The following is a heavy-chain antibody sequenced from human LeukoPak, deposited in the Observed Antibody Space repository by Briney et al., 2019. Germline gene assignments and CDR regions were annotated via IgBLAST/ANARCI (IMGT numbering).Heavy chain of an antibody. J-gene: IGHJ4*02. CDR2: INLNSGGT. V-gene: IGHV1-2*02. Sequence: ASVKVSCKASGYTFTGYYMHWVRQTSGQGLEWMGWINLNSGGTNYEQKCQGRVTMTRDTSISTAYMELSRLRSDDTAVYYCARPLGYCSGGSCYGSYFDYWGQGTLVTVSS. CDR1: GYTFTGYY. D-gene: IGHD2-15*01. CDR3: ARPLGYCSGGSCYGSYFDY.